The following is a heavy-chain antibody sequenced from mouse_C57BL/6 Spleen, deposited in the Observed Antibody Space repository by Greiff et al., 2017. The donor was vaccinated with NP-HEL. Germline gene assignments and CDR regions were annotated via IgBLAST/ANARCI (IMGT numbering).Heavy chain of an antibody. V-gene: IGHV1-64*01. J-gene: IGHJ2*01. CDR1: GYTFTSYW. Sequence: VQLQQPGAELVKPGASVKLSCKASGYTFTSYWMHWVKQRPGQGLEWIGMIHPNSGSTNYNEKFKSKATLTVDKSSSTAYMQLSSLTSEDSAVYYCARDDYDEYYFDYWGQGTTLTVSS. CDR3: ARDDYDEYYFDY. D-gene: IGHD2-4*01. CDR2: IHPNSGST.